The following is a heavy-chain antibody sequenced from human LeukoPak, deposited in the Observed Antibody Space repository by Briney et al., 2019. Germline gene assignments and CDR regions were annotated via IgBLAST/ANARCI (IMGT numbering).Heavy chain of an antibody. CDR3: ASGRLSGKGFDY. Sequence: GGSLRLSCAASGFTVTTNYIGWVRQAPGKGLDWVSVIHSGGDSDYADSVKGRFIISRDNSKNTVYLQMNSLRGEDTAVYYCASGRLSGKGFDYWGQGSLVTVSS. J-gene: IGHJ4*02. CDR1: GFTVTTNY. CDR2: IHSGGDS. D-gene: IGHD1-26*01. V-gene: IGHV3-66*01.